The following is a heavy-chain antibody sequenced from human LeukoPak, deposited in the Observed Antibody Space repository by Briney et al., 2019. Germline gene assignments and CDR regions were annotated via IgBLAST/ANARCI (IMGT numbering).Heavy chain of an antibody. CDR2: IYYSGST. D-gene: IGHD2-2*01. CDR3: ARVRGSTSFNWFDP. V-gene: IGHV4-59*01. Sequence: SETLSLTCTVSGGSISSYYWSWIRQPPGKGLEWIGYIYYSGSTNYNPSLKSRVTISVDTSKNQFSLKLSSVTAADTAVYYCARVRGSTSFNWFDPWGQGTLVAVSS. CDR1: GGSISSYY. J-gene: IGHJ5*02.